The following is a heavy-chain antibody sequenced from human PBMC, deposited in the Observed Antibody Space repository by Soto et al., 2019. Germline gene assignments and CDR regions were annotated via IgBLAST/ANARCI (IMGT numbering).Heavy chain of an antibody. D-gene: IGHD5-12*01. Sequence: SVKVSCKASGYTFTSYGISWVRQAPGQGLEWMGGIIPIFGTANYAQKFQGRVTITADESTSTAYMELSSLRSEDTAVYYCARCGYSRDDRPDYYYYYGMDVWGQGTTVTVSS. J-gene: IGHJ6*02. V-gene: IGHV1-69*13. CDR2: IIPIFGTA. CDR1: GYTFTSYG. CDR3: ARCGYSRDDRPDYYYYYGMDV.